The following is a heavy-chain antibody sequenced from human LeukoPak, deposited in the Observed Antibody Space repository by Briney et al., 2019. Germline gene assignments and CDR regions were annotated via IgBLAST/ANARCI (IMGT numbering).Heavy chain of an antibody. CDR2: MNPNSGNT. Sequence: ASVKVSCKASGYTFTSYDINWVRQATGQGLEWMGWMNPNSGNTGYAQKFQGRVTMTRNTSISTAYMELSSLRSEDTAVYYCARGTTVTTSYYYYYYYMDVWGKGTTVTVSS. J-gene: IGHJ6*03. V-gene: IGHV1-8*01. CDR1: GYTFTSYD. CDR3: ARGTTVTTSYYYYYYYMDV. D-gene: IGHD4-17*01.